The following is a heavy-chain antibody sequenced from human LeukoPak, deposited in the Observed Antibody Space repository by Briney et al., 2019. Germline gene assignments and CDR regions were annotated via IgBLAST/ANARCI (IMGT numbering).Heavy chain of an antibody. CDR3: ARQLESASDY. CDR1: GGSFSGYY. Sequence: SEILSLTCAVYGGSFSGYYWSWIRQPPGKGLEWIGEINHSGSTNYNPSLKSRVTISVDTSKNQFSLKLSSVTAADTAVYYCARQLESASDYWGQGTLVTVSS. V-gene: IGHV4-34*01. J-gene: IGHJ4*02. D-gene: IGHD1-1*01. CDR2: INHSGST.